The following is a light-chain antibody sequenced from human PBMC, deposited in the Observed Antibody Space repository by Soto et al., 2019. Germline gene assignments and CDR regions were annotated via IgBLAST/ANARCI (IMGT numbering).Light chain of an antibody. V-gene: IGKV1-9*01. CDR2: FAS. J-gene: IGKJ1*01. Sequence: DIQLTQSPSFLSASEGDRVTIACRASQGISNLLAWYQQKPGKAPKLLISFASTLQSGVPSRFTGSGSGTEFTLTISSLQPGDFATYYCQQFNSYPRTFGQGTKVEIK. CDR1: QGISNL. CDR3: QQFNSYPRT.